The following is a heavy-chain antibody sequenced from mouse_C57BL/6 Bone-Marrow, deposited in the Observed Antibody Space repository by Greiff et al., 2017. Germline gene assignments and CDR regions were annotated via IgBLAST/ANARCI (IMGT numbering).Heavy chain of an antibody. Sequence: EVHLVESGAELVRPGASVKLSCTASGFNIKDDYMHWVKQRPEQGLEWIGWIDPENGDTEYASKFQGKATITADTSSNTAYLQLSSLTSEDTAVYYCTPDGYPFAYWGQGTRVTVSA. D-gene: IGHD2-3*01. CDR2: IDPENGDT. CDR3: TPDGYPFAY. CDR1: GFNIKDDY. J-gene: IGHJ3*01. V-gene: IGHV14-4*01.